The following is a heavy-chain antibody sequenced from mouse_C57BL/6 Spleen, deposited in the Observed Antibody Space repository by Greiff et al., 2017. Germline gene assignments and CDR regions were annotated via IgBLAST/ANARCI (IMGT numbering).Heavy chain of an antibody. D-gene: IGHD1-1*01. Sequence: QVQLQQSGAELVRPGTSVKVSCKASGYAFTNYLIEWVKQRPGQGLEWIGVINPGSGGTNYNEKFKGKATLTADKSSSTAYMQLSSLTSEDSAVYCCARGSSYPAWFAYWGQGTLVTVSA. V-gene: IGHV1-54*01. CDR3: ARGSSYPAWFAY. J-gene: IGHJ3*01. CDR2: INPGSGGT. CDR1: GYAFTNYL.